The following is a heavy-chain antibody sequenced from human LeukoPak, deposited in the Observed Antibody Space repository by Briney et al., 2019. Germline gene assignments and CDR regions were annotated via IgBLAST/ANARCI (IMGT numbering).Heavy chain of an antibody. CDR3: ARDSGSSSWYWGWFDP. V-gene: IGHV4-59*11. J-gene: IGHJ5*02. D-gene: IGHD6-13*01. CDR2: IYYSGST. Sequence: SETLSLTCTVSGGSISSHYWSWIRQPPGKGLEWIGYIYYSGSTNYNPSLKSRVTISVDTSKNQFSLKLSSVTAADTAVYYCARDSGSSSWYWGWFDPWGHGTLVTVSS. CDR1: GGSISSHY.